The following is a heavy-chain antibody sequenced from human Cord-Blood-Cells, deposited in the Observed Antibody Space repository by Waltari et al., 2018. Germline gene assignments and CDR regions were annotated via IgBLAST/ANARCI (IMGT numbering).Heavy chain of an antibody. CDR3: TTDISIFGVVIRSVDY. CDR1: GFTSRNLW. V-gene: IGHV3-15*01. CDR2: IKSKTDGGTT. Sequence: EVQLVESGGGLVKPGGSLRLSCAAPGFTSRNLWISWVRQATGKGLEWVGRIKSKTDGGTTDYAAPVKGRFTISRDDSKNTLYLQMNSLKTEDTAVYYCTTDISIFGVVIRSVDYWGQGTLVTVSS. J-gene: IGHJ4*02. D-gene: IGHD3-3*01.